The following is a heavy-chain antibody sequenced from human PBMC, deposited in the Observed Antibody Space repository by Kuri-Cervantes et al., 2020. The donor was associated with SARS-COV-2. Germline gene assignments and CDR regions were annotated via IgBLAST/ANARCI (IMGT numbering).Heavy chain of an antibody. CDR1: GFVFSSHG. J-gene: IGHJ6*02. D-gene: IGHD4-17*01. Sequence: GGSLRLSCAASGFVFSSHGMHWVRQAPGKGLEWVSYISSSGSTIYYADSVKGRFTISRDNAKNSLYLQMNSLRAEDTAVYYCAREGGDYGDYYYYGMDVWGQGTTVTVSS. CDR2: ISSSGSTI. CDR3: AREGGDYGDYYYYGMDV. V-gene: IGHV3-48*04.